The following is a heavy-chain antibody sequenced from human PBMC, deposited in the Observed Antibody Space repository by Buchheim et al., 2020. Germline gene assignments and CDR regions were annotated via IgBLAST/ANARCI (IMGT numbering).Heavy chain of an antibody. D-gene: IGHD3-10*01. CDR3: ARDMYYGSGSYLYWFDP. CDR1: GGTFSSYA. CDR2: IIPIFGTA. J-gene: IGHJ5*02. Sequence: QVQLVQPGAEVKKPGSSVKVSCKASGGTFSSYAISWVRQAPGQGLEWMGGIIPIFGTANYAQKFQGRVTITADKSTSTAYMELSSLRSEDTAVYYCARDMYYGSGSYLYWFDPWGQGTL. V-gene: IGHV1-69*06.